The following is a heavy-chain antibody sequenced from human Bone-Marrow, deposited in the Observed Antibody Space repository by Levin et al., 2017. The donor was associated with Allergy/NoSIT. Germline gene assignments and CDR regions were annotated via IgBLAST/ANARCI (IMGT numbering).Heavy chain of an antibody. CDR2: ISYDGSNK. CDR3: ARDKGYSVNTFYA. V-gene: IGHV3-30-3*01. Sequence: GGSLRLSCAASGFTFSSYAMHWVRQAPGKGLEWVAVISYDGSNKYYADSVKGRFTISRDNSKNTLYLQMNSLRAEDTAVYYCARDKGYSVNTFYAWGQGTLVTVSS. CDR1: GFTFSSYA. J-gene: IGHJ5*02. D-gene: IGHD5/OR15-5a*01.